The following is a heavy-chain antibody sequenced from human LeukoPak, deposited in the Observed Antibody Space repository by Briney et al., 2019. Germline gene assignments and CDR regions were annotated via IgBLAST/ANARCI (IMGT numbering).Heavy chain of an antibody. CDR2: ISSSSSSI. Sequence: GGSLRLSCAASGFTFSSYSMNWVRKPPGKGLGWVSSISSSSSSIYYADSGKGRFTISRDNAKNSLYLQMNSLRAEDTAVYYCARANPPGISFFDYWGQGTLVTVSS. CDR3: ARANPPGISFFDY. J-gene: IGHJ4*02. CDR1: GFTFSSYS. D-gene: IGHD2-15*01. V-gene: IGHV3-21*01.